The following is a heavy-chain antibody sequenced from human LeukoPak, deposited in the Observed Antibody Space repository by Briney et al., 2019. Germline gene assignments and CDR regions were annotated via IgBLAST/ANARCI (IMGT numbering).Heavy chain of an antibody. CDR2: IYSTGST. CDR1: GGSISSGGHY. D-gene: IGHD3-10*01. J-gene: IGHJ4*02. Sequence: SETLSLTCTVSGGSISSGGHYWSWIRQPAGKGLEYLGRIYSTGSTNYNPSLRSRVTISADTSKNHFSLKLSSVTAADTAVYYCARDQTYSGSGIYTYFDYWGQGILVTVSS. V-gene: IGHV4-61*02. CDR3: ARDQTYSGSGIYTYFDY.